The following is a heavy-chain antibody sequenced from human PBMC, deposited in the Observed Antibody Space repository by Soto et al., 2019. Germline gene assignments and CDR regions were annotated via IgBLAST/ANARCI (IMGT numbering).Heavy chain of an antibody. D-gene: IGHD3-22*01. J-gene: IGHJ4*02. Sequence: PSETLSLTCTVSGVSISSYYWSWIRQPPGKGLEWIGYIYYSGSTNYNPYLKSRVTVSVDTSKNQFSLKLSSVTAADKAVYYCARVSTYRGPNYYDSSAYYSLHXWGQGTLVTVSX. CDR1: GVSISSYY. CDR3: ARVSTYRGPNYYDSSAYYSLHX. CDR2: IYYSGST. V-gene: IGHV4-59*01.